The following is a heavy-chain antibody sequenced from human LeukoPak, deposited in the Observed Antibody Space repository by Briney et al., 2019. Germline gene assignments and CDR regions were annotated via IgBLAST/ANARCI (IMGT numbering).Heavy chain of an antibody. CDR1: GYSISSGYY. V-gene: IGHV4-38-2*02. Sequence: SETLSLTCTVSGYSISSGYYWGWIRQPPGKGLEWIGSGSTYYNPSLKSRVTIPVDRSKNQFSLKLSSVTAADTAVYYCARVSARYCSSTSCYENYFDYGGQGTLVTVSS. CDR3: ARVSARYCSSTSCYENYFDY. D-gene: IGHD2-2*01. J-gene: IGHJ4*02. CDR2: SGST.